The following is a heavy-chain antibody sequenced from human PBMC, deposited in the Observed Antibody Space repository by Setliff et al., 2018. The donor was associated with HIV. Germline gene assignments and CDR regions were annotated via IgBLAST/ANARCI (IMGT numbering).Heavy chain of an antibody. Sequence: SETLSLTCTVSDSGTYYWSWIRQPAGKGLEWIGRVSSRGDTNYNPSLKSRVTMSVDTSKNQFSLKLTSVTASDTAVYYCARAAAGNTGPFDLWGQGSPVNVSS. D-gene: IGHD4-17*01. J-gene: IGHJ4*02. CDR1: DSGTYY. V-gene: IGHV4-4*07. CDR2: VSSRGDT. CDR3: ARAAAGNTGPFDL.